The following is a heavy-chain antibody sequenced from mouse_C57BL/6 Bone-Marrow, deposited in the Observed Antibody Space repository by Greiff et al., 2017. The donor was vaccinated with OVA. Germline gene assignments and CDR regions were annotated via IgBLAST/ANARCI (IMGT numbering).Heavy chain of an antibody. D-gene: IGHD1-1*01. CDR3: TREGIYYGSSYWYFDV. J-gene: IGHJ1*03. Sequence: EVQRVESGEGLVKPGGSLKLSCAASGFTFSSYAMSWVRQTPEKRLEWVAYISSGGDYIYYADTVKGRFTISRDNARNTLYLQMSSLKSEDTAMYYCTREGIYYGSSYWYFDVWGTGTTVTVSS. CDR1: GFTFSSYA. CDR2: ISSGGDYI. V-gene: IGHV5-9-1*02.